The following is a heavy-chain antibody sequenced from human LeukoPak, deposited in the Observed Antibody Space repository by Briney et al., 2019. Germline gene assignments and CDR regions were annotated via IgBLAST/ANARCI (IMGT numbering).Heavy chain of an antibody. V-gene: IGHV5-51*01. CDR1: GYSFISYR. J-gene: IGHJ6*03. CDR3: ARRPNYYYYMDV. Sequence: GESLKISCKGSGYSFISYRIGWVRQMPGKGLEWMGIIYPGDSDTRYSPSFKGQVPISADKSISTAYLQWDSLKASDTAVYYCARRPNYYYYMDVWGKGTTVTVSS. CDR2: IYPGDSDT.